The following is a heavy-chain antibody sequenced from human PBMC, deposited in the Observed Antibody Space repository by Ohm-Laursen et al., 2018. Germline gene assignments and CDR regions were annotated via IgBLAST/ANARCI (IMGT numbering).Heavy chain of an antibody. J-gene: IGHJ4*02. D-gene: IGHD3-3*01. Sequence: SLRLSCTASGFTFSSYEMNWVRQAPGKGLEWLSYISSSGSTIYYADSVKGRFTISRDNAKNSLYLQMNSLRAEDTAVYYCARDWSLYYFDYWGQGTLVTVSS. CDR2: ISSSGSTI. CDR3: ARDWSLYYFDY. CDR1: GFTFSSYE. V-gene: IGHV3-48*03.